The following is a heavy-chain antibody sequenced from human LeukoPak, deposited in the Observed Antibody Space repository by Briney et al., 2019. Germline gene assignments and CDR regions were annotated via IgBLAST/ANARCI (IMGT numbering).Heavy chain of an antibody. Sequence: EALVKVSCKASGYIFTNFGISWVRQARGQGLEWMGWISGYNGNTKYVQKFQGRVTMTTDTSTSTAYMELRSLRSDDTAVYYCARDSDWGTMIVPNDYWGQGTLVTVSS. J-gene: IGHJ4*02. V-gene: IGHV1-18*01. CDR1: GYIFTNFG. CDR3: ARDSDWGTMIVPNDY. D-gene: IGHD3-22*01. CDR2: ISGYNGNT.